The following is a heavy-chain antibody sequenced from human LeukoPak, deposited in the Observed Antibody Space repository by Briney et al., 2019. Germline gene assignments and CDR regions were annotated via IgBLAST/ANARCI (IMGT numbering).Heavy chain of an antibody. J-gene: IGHJ4*02. D-gene: IGHD4-17*01. Sequence: GGSLKLSCAASGFTFDDYAMHWVGQAPGKGLQWVSLISGDGGSTYYADSVKGRFTISRDNSKNSLYLQMNSLRTDDTAFYYCANDPAAPTVTTGEDYWGQGTLVTVSS. CDR2: ISGDGGST. CDR1: GFTFDDYA. CDR3: ANDPAAPTVTTGEDY. V-gene: IGHV3-43*02.